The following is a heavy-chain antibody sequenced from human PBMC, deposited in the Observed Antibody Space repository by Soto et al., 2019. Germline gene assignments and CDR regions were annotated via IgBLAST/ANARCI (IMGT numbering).Heavy chain of an antibody. Sequence: GASVKVSCKASGYMFVTYGINWVRQAPGQGLEWMGWISAYNGNTKYAQNLQGRVTMTTDASTSTAYMEMRSLRSDATAVYYCARDLDGSGSYYTDYWGPGTLVTVSS. CDR1: GYMFVTYG. CDR2: ISAYNGNT. CDR3: ARDLDGSGSYYTDY. J-gene: IGHJ4*02. V-gene: IGHV1-18*01. D-gene: IGHD3-10*01.